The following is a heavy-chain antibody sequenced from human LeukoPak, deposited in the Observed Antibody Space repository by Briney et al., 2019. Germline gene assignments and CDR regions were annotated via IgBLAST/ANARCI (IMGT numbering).Heavy chain of an antibody. V-gene: IGHV3-23*01. CDR3: AKDPRYCSSTSCYSSRPVYFDY. CDR2: ISAGGGST. Sequence: GGSLRLSCAASGFTFSSYAMSWVRQAPGKGLEWVSGISAGGGSTYYADSVKGRFTISRGNSKHTLYLQMNSLRAEDTAVYYCAKDPRYCSSTSCYSSRPVYFDYWGQGTLVTVSS. J-gene: IGHJ4*02. CDR1: GFTFSSYA. D-gene: IGHD2-2*02.